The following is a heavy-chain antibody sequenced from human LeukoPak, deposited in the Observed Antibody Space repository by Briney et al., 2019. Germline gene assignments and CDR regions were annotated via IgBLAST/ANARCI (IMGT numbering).Heavy chain of an antibody. J-gene: IGHJ4*02. CDR1: GFTFSTYG. Sequence: GGSLRLSCAASGFTFSTYGMHWVRQAPGKGLEWVAFIWYDGSNKYYADSVKGRFTISRDNSKNTLYLQMNSLRAEDTAVYYCARDKNGSGSYLYFFDYWGQGTLVSVSS. CDR2: IWYDGSNK. V-gene: IGHV3-33*01. D-gene: IGHD3-10*01. CDR3: ARDKNGSGSYLYFFDY.